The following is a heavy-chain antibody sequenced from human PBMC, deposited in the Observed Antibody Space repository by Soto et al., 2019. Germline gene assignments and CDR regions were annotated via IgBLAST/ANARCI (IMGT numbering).Heavy chain of an antibody. CDR3: ARVPMADSYDTHSRGYWFDP. CDR2: IYYSGST. CDR1: GDSISSGDYY. D-gene: IGHD3-22*01. J-gene: IGHJ5*02. Sequence: SETLSLTCTVSGDSISSGDYYWIWIRQAPGKGLEWIGYIYYSGSTYYNPSLKSRVFMSVDTSKNQFSLKLRSVTAADTAVYYCARVPMADSYDTHSRGYWFDPWGQGTLVTVSS. V-gene: IGHV4-30-4*01.